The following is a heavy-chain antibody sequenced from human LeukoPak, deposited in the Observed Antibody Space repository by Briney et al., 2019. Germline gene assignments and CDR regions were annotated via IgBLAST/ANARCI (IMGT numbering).Heavy chain of an antibody. J-gene: IGHJ4*02. D-gene: IGHD4-11*01. CDR3: ARDITPSSKSGYFDY. CDR1: GFTFADYT. Sequence: PGRTLRPSCAASGFTFADYTMHWVRQAPGKGLEWVSVISWDGSSTSYAYSVKGRFTISRDNSKNSMYLQMNGLRTEDTALYYCARDITPSSKSGYFDYWGQGTLVTVSS. CDR2: ISWDGSST. V-gene: IGHV3-43*01.